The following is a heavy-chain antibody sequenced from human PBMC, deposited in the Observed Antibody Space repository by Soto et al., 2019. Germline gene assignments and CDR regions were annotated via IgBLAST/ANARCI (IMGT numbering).Heavy chain of an antibody. CDR1: GASISGFY. Sequence: SETLSLTCTVSGASISGFYWSWIRKSAGKGLEWIGRIYATGTTDYNPSLKSRVMMSVDTSKKQFSLKLRSVTAADTAVYYCVRDGTKTVRDWFDPWGQGISVTVSS. J-gene: IGHJ5*02. V-gene: IGHV4-4*07. CDR2: IYATGTT. D-gene: IGHD1-1*01. CDR3: VRDGTKTVRDWFDP.